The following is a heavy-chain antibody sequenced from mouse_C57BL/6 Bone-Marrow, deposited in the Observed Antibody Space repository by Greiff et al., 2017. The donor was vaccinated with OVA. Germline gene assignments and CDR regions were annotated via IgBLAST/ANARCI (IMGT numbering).Heavy chain of an antibody. V-gene: IGHV7-3*01. CDR3: ARYCYYAMDY. Sequence: EVHLVESGGGLVQPGGSLSLSCAASGFTFTDYYMSWVRQPPGKALEWLGFIRNKANGYTTEYSASVKGRFTISRDNSQSILYLQMNALRAEDSATYYCARYCYYAMDYWGQGTSVTVSS. CDR2: IRNKANGYTT. CDR1: GFTFTDYY. J-gene: IGHJ4*01.